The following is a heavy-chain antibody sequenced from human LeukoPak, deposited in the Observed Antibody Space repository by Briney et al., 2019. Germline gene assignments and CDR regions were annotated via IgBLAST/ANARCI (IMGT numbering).Heavy chain of an antibody. D-gene: IGHD6-13*01. CDR2: ISSSSSTI. V-gene: IGHV3-48*01. CDR3: AREPSYSSSWYTSCDY. J-gene: IGHJ4*02. CDR1: GFTFSSYS. Sequence: GGSLRLSCAASGFTFSSYSMNWVRQAPGKGLEWVSSISSSSSTIYYADSVKGRFTISRDNAKNSLYLQMSSLRAEDTAVYYCAREPSYSSSWYTSCDYWGQGTLVTVSS.